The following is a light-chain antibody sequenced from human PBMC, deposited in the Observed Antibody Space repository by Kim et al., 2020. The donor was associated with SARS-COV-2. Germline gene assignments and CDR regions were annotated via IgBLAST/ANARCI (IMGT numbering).Light chain of an antibody. Sequence: EIVLTQSPATLSLSPGERATLSCRASQSVSSYLAWYQQKPGQAPRLLIYDASNRATGIPARFSGSGSGTDFTLTISSLEPEDFAVYYCQQRINWPLTFGGGTKLEI. J-gene: IGKJ4*01. CDR2: DAS. CDR1: QSVSSY. V-gene: IGKV3-11*01. CDR3: QQRINWPLT.